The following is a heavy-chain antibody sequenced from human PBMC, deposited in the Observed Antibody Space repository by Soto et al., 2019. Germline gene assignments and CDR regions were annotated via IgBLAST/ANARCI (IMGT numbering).Heavy chain of an antibody. V-gene: IGHV4-59*01. D-gene: IGHD3-10*01. CDR3: ARLYGSAFDI. J-gene: IGHJ3*02. CDR2: IYYSGST. CDR1: GGSISSYY. Sequence: QVQLQESGPGLVKPSETLSLTCTVSGGSISSYYWSWIRQPPGKGLEWIGYIYYSGSTNYNPSLKSLVTLSVDTSTNQFSLMLSSVTAADTAVYYCARLYGSAFDIWGQGTIVTVSS.